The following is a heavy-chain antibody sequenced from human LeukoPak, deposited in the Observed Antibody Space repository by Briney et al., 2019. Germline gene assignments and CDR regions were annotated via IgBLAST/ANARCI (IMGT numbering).Heavy chain of an antibody. D-gene: IGHD1-26*01. CDR1: GFNFNSYA. Sequence: GGSLRLSCAASGFNFNSYALSWVRHAPGKGLECVSGISGSGGATKYADSVEGRFTISRDNAKNTLFLQMSSLRAEDTAIYYCAKGIESSGTYYTSFDYWGQGTLVTVSS. J-gene: IGHJ4*02. CDR3: AKGIESSGTYYTSFDY. CDR2: ISGSGGAT. V-gene: IGHV3-23*01.